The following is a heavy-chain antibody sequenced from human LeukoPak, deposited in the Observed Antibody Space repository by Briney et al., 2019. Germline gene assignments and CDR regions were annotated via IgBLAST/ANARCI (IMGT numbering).Heavy chain of an antibody. Sequence: GGSLRLSCVASGFTFSSYSMNWVRQAPGKGREWVSYISSSSSTIYYADSVKGRFTISRDNAKNSLYLQMDSLRAEDTAVYYCSLSRGIVVVPAAGNRFDTWGQGTLVTVFS. D-gene: IGHD2-2*01. CDR1: GFTFSSYS. V-gene: IGHV3-48*01. CDR3: SLSRGIVVVPAAGNRFDT. CDR2: ISSSSSTI. J-gene: IGHJ5*02.